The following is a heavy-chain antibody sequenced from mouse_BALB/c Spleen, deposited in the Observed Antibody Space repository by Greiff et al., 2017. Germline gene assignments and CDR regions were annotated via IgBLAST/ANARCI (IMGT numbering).Heavy chain of an antibody. CDR2: ISNLAYSI. CDR1: GFTFSDYG. V-gene: IGHV5-15*02. Sequence: EVKLVESGGGLVQPGGSRKLSCAASGFTFSDYGMAWVRQAPGKGPEWVAFISNLAYSIYYADTVTGRFTISRENAKNTLYLEMSSLRSEDTAMYYCARKGYAMDYWGQGTSVTVSS. J-gene: IGHJ4*01. CDR3: ARKGYAMDY.